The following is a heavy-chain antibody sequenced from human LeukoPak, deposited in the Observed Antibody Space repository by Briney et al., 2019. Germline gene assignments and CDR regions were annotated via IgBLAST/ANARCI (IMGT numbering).Heavy chain of an antibody. CDR3: ARAPVLRYFDWLFSRAADV. V-gene: IGHV1-2*02. Sequence: ASVKVSCKASGYTFTGYYMHWVRRAPGQGLEWMGWINPNSGGTNYAQKFQGRVTMTRDTSISTAYMELSRLRSDDTAVYYCARAPVLRYFDWLFSRAADVWGQGTTVTVSS. D-gene: IGHD3-9*01. J-gene: IGHJ6*02. CDR1: GYTFTGYY. CDR2: INPNSGGT.